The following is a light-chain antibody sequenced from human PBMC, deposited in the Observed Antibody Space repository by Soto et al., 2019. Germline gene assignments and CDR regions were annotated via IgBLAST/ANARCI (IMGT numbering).Light chain of an antibody. Sequence: QSALTLPASVSGSPGQSITISCTGTSSDVGGYNYVSWYQQHPGKAPKLMIYDVSNRRSGVSNRFSGSKSGNTASLTISRLQAEDEADYYCRSYTSSSTLLYVFGTGTKLTVL. CDR3: RSYTSSSTLLYV. CDR1: SSDVGGYNY. J-gene: IGLJ1*01. V-gene: IGLV2-14*01. CDR2: DVS.